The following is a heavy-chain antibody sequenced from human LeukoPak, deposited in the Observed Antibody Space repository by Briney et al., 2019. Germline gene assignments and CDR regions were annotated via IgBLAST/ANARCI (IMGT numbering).Heavy chain of an antibody. D-gene: IGHD3-3*01. CDR1: GGSISSGGYY. V-gene: IGHV4-31*03. J-gene: IGHJ4*02. CDR2: IYYSGST. Sequence: SQTLSLTCTVSGGSISSGGYYWSWIRQHPGKGLEWIGYIYYSGSTYYNPSLKSRVTISVDTSKNQFSLKLSSVTAADTAVYYCARGPTPSSYYDFWSGGDSNFDYWGQGTLVTVSS. CDR3: ARGPTPSSYYDFWSGGDSNFDY.